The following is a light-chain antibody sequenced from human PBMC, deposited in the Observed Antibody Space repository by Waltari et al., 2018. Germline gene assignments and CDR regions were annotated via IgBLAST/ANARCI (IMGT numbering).Light chain of an antibody. J-gene: IGKJ1*01. V-gene: IGKV3-20*01. CDR3: QKYGTLPAT. CDR2: DAS. CDR1: PSSSRF. Sequence: DIFLTQSPGTLSLSPGEGATPSCRARPSSSRFLAWYQQKPGQAPRLLIYDASTRATGIPDRFSGSGSGTDFSLTISRLEPEDFAVYYCQKYGTLPATFGQGTKVEIK.